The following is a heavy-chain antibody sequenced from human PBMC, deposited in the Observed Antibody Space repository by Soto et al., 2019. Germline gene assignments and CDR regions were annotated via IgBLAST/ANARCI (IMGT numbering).Heavy chain of an antibody. CDR1: GGTFSSYA. J-gene: IGHJ5*02. V-gene: IGHV1-69*01. D-gene: IGHD6-13*01. Sequence: QVQLVQSGAEVKKPGSSVKVSCKASGGTFSSYAISWVRQAPGHGLEWMGGIIPIFGTANYAQKFQGRVTITADESTSTAYRELSSLRSEDTAVYYCARLGTPYYSSSWGNGFDPWGQGTLVTVSS. CDR3: ARLGTPYYSSSWGNGFDP. CDR2: IIPIFGTA.